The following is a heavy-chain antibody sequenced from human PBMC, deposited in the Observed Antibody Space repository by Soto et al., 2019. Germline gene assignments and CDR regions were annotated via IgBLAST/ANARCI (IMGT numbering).Heavy chain of an antibody. CDR1: GGSISSYY. J-gene: IGHJ4*02. CDR3: ARHKPDSSGSFDY. Sequence: SETLSLTCTVSGGSISSYYWSWIRQPPGKGLEWIGYIYYSGSTNYNPSLKSRVTISVDTSKNQFSLKLSSVTAADTAVYYCARHKPDSSGSFDYWGQGTLVTVSS. CDR2: IYYSGST. D-gene: IGHD3-22*01. V-gene: IGHV4-59*08.